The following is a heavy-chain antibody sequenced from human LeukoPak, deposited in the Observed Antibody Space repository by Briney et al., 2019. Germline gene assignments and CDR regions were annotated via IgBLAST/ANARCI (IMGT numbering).Heavy chain of an antibody. Sequence: ASVKVSCKASGYTFTGYYMHWVRQAPGQGLEWMGWINPNSGGTNYAQKFQGRVTMTRDTSISTAYMELSRLRSDDTAVYYCARGEDTMIVVVTPSDYYMDVWGKGTTVTVSS. CDR1: GYTFTGYY. V-gene: IGHV1-2*02. CDR2: INPNSGGT. J-gene: IGHJ6*03. CDR3: ARGEDTMIVVVTPSDYYMDV. D-gene: IGHD3-22*01.